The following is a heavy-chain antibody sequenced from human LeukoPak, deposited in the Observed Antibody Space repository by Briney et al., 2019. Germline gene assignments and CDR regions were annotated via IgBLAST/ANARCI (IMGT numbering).Heavy chain of an antibody. D-gene: IGHD5-12*01. CDR3: ARRPGYDRRLSSLGY. V-gene: IGHV1-18*01. J-gene: IGHJ4*02. CDR2: ISAYNGDT. CDR1: GYTFTSYG. Sequence: ASVKVSCKASGYTFTSYGISWVRQAPGQGLEWMGWISAYNGDTRYAQKFQGRLTVTTDTSTTTAYMELRSLNSDDTAIYYCARRPGYDRRLSSLGYWGQGTLVTVSS.